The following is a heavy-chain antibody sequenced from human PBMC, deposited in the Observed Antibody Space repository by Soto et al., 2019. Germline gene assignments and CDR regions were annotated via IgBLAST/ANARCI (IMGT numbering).Heavy chain of an antibody. Sequence: PGGTLRLSCAASGFTFSNAWMNWVRQAPGKGLEWVGRIKSKTDGGTTDYAAPVKGRFTISRDDSKNTLYLQMNSLKTEDTAVYYCTTVLATIFGVVIPGLYGMDVWGQGTTVTVSS. V-gene: IGHV3-15*07. CDR2: IKSKTDGGTT. D-gene: IGHD3-3*01. CDR1: GFTFSNAW. J-gene: IGHJ6*02. CDR3: TTVLATIFGVVIPGLYGMDV.